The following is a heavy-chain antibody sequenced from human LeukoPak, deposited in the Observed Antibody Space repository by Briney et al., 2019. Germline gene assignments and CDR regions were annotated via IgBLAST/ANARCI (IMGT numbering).Heavy chain of an antibody. J-gene: IGHJ4*02. Sequence: GASVKVSCKASGYTFTGYYMHWVRQAPGQGLEWMGRINPNSGGTNYAQKFQGRVTMTRDTSICTAYMELSRLRSDDTAVYYCARVLNDFWSGYPTKFDYWGQGTLVTVSS. CDR1: GYTFTGYY. CDR2: INPNSGGT. CDR3: ARVLNDFWSGYPTKFDY. V-gene: IGHV1-2*06. D-gene: IGHD3-3*01.